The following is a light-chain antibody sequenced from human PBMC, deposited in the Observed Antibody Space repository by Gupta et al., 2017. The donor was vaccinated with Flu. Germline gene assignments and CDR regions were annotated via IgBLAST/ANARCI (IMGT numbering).Light chain of an antibody. V-gene: IGLV2-11*01. Sequence: QSALTQPRSVSGSPGPSVTISCTCTGSDVGSYNYVSWYRQHPGEAPNLIVSDVSKRPSGVPDRFSGSKSGNTASLTISGLQVDDEADYYCCSYAGSYSFVFGGGTQLTVL. CDR3: CSYAGSYSFV. CDR2: DVS. CDR1: GSDVGSYNY. J-gene: IGLJ2*01.